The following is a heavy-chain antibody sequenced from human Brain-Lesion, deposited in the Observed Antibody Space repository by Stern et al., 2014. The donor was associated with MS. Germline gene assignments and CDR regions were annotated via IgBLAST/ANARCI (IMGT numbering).Heavy chain of an antibody. CDR1: GYSFTIYD. J-gene: IGHJ4*02. Sequence: MQLVQSGAEVKKPGESLKISCKLSGYSFTIYDIAGVRQMPGKGLEWMGVIYPYDSDTTYSPPFQGQVPISADKSITTAYLQWSSLRASDTAMYYCARHVQGFDYWGQGTLVTVSS. CDR3: ARHVQGFDY. V-gene: IGHV5-51*01. CDR2: IYPYDSDT.